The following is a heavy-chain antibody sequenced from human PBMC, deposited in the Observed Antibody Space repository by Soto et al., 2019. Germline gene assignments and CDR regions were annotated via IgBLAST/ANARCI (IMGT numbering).Heavy chain of an antibody. CDR2: INHSGST. CDR1: GGSFSGYY. CDR3: ARGGVLWFGELSNEDYYYYGMDV. V-gene: IGHV4-34*01. D-gene: IGHD3-10*01. Sequence: PSETLSLTCAVYGGSFSGYYWSWIRQPPGKXLEWIGEINHSGSTNYNPSLKSRVTISVDTSKSQFSLKLSSVTAADTAVYYCARGGVLWFGELSNEDYYYYGMDVWGQGTTVTVSS. J-gene: IGHJ6*02.